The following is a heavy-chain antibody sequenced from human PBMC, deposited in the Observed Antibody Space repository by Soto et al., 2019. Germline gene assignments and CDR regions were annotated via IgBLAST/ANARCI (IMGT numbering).Heavy chain of an antibody. V-gene: IGHV3-7*05. CDR2: IKQDGSEK. J-gene: IGHJ3*02. CDR1: GFTFSSYW. Sequence: EVQLVESGGGLVQPGGSLRLSCAASGFTFSSYWMSWVRQAPGKGLEWVANIKQDGSEKYYVDSVKGRFTISRDNAKNSLYLKMNSLRAEDTAVYYCARAGYDILTGEGAFDIWGQGTMVTVSS. CDR3: ARAGYDILTGEGAFDI. D-gene: IGHD3-9*01.